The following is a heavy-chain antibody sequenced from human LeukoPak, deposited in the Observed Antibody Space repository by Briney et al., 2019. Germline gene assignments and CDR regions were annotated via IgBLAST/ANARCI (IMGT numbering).Heavy chain of an antibody. CDR3: AKCSTTCYGNWFDP. D-gene: IGHD2-2*01. V-gene: IGHV3-23*01. CDR1: GFTFSSYA. Sequence: GGSLRLSCAASGFTFSSYAMSWVRQAPGKGLQWVSAISGSGDNTEYADSVKGRFTISRDNSKNTLYLQMSSLGAEDTAVYYCAKCSTTCYGNWFDPWGQGTLVTVSS. J-gene: IGHJ5*02. CDR2: ISGSGDNT.